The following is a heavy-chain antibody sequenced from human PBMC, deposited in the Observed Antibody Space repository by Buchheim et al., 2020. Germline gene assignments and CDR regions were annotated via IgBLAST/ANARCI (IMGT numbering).Heavy chain of an antibody. Sequence: QVQLVESGGGVVQPGRSLRLSCAASGFTFSSYGMHWVRQAPGKGLEWVAVISYDGSNKYYADSVKGRFTISRDNSKNTLYLQMNSLRAEDTAVYYCAKDSRRYCSSTSCLNDYWGQGTL. D-gene: IGHD2-2*01. J-gene: IGHJ4*02. CDR3: AKDSRRYCSSTSCLNDY. CDR1: GFTFSSYG. V-gene: IGHV3-30*18. CDR2: ISYDGSNK.